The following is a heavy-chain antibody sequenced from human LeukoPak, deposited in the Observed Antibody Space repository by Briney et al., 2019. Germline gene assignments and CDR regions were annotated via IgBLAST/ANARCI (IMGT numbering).Heavy chain of an antibody. Sequence: GGSLRLSCAASGFTFDDYAMHWVRQAPGKGLEWVSGISWNSGSIGYADSVKGRFTISRDNAKNSLYLQMNSLRAEDTALYYCAKDIGSSGWYYFDYWGQGTLVTVSS. J-gene: IGHJ4*02. D-gene: IGHD6-19*01. CDR2: ISWNSGSI. CDR3: AKDIGSSGWYYFDY. V-gene: IGHV3-9*01. CDR1: GFTFDDYA.